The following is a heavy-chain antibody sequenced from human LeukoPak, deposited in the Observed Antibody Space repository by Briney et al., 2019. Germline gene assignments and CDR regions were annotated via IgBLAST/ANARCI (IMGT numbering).Heavy chain of an antibody. CDR2: VYNSRST. CDR3: ARGGSSGPYNWFDP. J-gene: IGHJ5*02. CDR1: GGSISSYY. V-gene: IGHV4-59*01. D-gene: IGHD6-19*01. Sequence: SETLSLTCTVSGGSISSYYWSWIQQPPGKGLEWIGYVYNSRSTNYNPSLKSRVTISEDKSKNQPSLRLTSVTAADTAVYYCARGGSSGPYNWFDPWGQGILVTVSS.